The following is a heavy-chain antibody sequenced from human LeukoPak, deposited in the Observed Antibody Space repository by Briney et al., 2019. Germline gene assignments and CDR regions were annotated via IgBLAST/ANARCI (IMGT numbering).Heavy chain of an antibody. V-gene: IGHV1-2*02. J-gene: IGHJ4*02. D-gene: IGHD2-21*02. Sequence: ASVKVSCKASGYTFTSYGISWVRQAPGQGLEWMGWINPNSGGTNYAQKFQGRVTMTRDTSISTAYMELSSLRSDDTAVYYCARGYCSGDCFTLFDYWGQGTLVTVSS. CDR1: GYTFTSYG. CDR3: ARGYCSGDCFTLFDY. CDR2: INPNSGGT.